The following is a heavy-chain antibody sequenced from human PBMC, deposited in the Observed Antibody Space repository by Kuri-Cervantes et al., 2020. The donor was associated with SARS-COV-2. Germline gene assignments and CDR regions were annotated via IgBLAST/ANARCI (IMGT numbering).Heavy chain of an antibody. CDR3: ARDPGDAFDI. CDR1: GYTFTSYA. J-gene: IGHJ3*02. CDR2: SNAGNGNT. V-gene: IGHV1-3*02. Sequence: ASVKVSCKASGYTFTSYAMHWVRQAPGQRLEWMGWSNAGNGNTKYSQEFQGRVTITRDTSISTAYMELSRLRSDDTAVYYCARDPGDAFDIWGQGTMVTVSS.